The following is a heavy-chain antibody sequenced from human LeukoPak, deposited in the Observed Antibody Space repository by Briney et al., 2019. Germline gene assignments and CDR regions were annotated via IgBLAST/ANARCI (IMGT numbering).Heavy chain of an antibody. D-gene: IGHD6-19*01. CDR2: IIPILGIA. CDR1: GGTFSSYA. CDR3: ATDVKEAGYSSGWYERSY. J-gene: IGHJ4*02. V-gene: IGHV1-69*04. Sequence: SVKVSCKASGGTFSSYAISWVRQAPGQGLEWMGRIIPILGIANYAQKFQGRVTITADKSTSTAYMELSSLRSEDTAVYYCATDVKEAGYSSGWYERSYWGQGTLVTVSS.